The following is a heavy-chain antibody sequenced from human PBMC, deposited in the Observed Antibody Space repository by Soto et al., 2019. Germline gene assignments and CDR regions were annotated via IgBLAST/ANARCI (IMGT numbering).Heavy chain of an antibody. CDR1: GFTFSSYG. V-gene: IGHV3-33*01. CDR3: ARTYGDWDYYYGMDV. CDR2: IWYDGSNK. D-gene: IGHD4-17*01. Sequence: QVQLVESGGGVVQPGRSLRLSCAASGFTFSSYGMHWVRQAPGKGLEWVAVIWYDGSNKYYADSVKGRFTISRDNSKNTVYLQMNSLRAEDTAVYYCARTYGDWDYYYGMDVWGQGTTVTVSS. J-gene: IGHJ6*02.